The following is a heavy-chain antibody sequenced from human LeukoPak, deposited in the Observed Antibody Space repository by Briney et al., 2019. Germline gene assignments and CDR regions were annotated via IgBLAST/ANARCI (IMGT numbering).Heavy chain of an antibody. CDR1: GFTFSSYA. D-gene: IGHD3-9*01. J-gene: IGHJ4*02. CDR3: AKVRPYDILTGYYIGY. CDR2: ISGSGGST. Sequence: GGSLRLSCAASGFTFSSYAMSWVRQAPGKGLEWVSAISGSGGSTYYADSVKGWFTISRDNSKNTLYLQMNSLRAEDTAVYYCAKVRPYDILTGYYIGYWGQGTLVTVSS. V-gene: IGHV3-23*01.